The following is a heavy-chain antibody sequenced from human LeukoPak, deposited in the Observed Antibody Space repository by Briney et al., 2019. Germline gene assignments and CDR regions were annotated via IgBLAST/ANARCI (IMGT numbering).Heavy chain of an antibody. CDR3: ARDYPYSGYDYGPFDY. CDR2: ISSSSNHI. J-gene: IGHJ4*02. D-gene: IGHD5-12*01. V-gene: IGHV3-21*01. Sequence: PGGPLRLSCAASGFSFSSNSMNWVRQAPGKGLEWVSSISSSSNHIYYADSVKGRFTMSRDNAKNSLYLQMNSLRAEDTAVYYCARDYPYSGYDYGPFDYWGQGTLVTVSS. CDR1: GFSFSSNS.